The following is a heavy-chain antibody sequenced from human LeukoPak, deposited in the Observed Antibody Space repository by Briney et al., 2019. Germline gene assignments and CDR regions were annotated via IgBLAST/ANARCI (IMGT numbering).Heavy chain of an antibody. Sequence: ETPCLSCAVSGGSLTSGSYYWGSVRHPPGKGLESIGYIYFSVRTTSNTSPKRRVTTSVYTSNIQFSLKLSSVTAADTAVYDCARGSITMVRGDTDNWFDPWGQGTLVTVSS. D-gene: IGHD3-10*01. CDR3: ARGSITMVRGDTDNWFDP. CDR1: GGSLTSGSYY. J-gene: IGHJ5*02. V-gene: IGHV4-61*01. CDR2: IYFSVRT.